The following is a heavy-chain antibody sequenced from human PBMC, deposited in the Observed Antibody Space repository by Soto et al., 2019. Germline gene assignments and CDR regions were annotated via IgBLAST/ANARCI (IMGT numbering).Heavy chain of an antibody. CDR2: VSHDGRNT. J-gene: IGHJ4*02. CDR3: AKGGREWLVTSDFNY. CDR1: GFTFSEYA. Sequence: VRLVESGGGVVQPGRSLRLSCAASGFTFSEYAMHWVRQAPGNGLEWVAVVSHDGRNTHYADSVKGRFTISRDSSKNTVYMEMSSLRAEDTAVYYCAKGGREWLVTSDFNYWGKGALVNGSS. V-gene: IGHV3-30*18. D-gene: IGHD6-19*01.